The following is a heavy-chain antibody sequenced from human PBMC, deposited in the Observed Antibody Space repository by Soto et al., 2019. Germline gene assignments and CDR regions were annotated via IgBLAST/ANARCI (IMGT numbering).Heavy chain of an antibody. V-gene: IGHV4-31*11. CDR1: GGTTNSGCYY. J-gene: IGHJ3*02. CDR3: ARTRGLGAVALAFDI. D-gene: IGHD6-19*01. CDR2: IYYTGST. Sequence: SETLSLTCAVSGGTTNSGCYYWSWIRQHPGEGLEWIGHIYYTGSTSYNPSLKSRVTISVDTSKNQFSLKLSSVTAADTAVYYCARTRGLGAVALAFDIWGQGTMVTVSS.